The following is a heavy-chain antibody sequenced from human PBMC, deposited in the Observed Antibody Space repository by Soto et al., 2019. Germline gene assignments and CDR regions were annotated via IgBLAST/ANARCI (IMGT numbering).Heavy chain of an antibody. V-gene: IGHV3-23*01. CDR2: ISGSGTNT. J-gene: IGHJ4*02. D-gene: IGHD2-8*01. CDR1: GFTFSSYA. Sequence: PGGSLRLSCAASGFTFSSYAMTWVRQAPGKWLEWVSVISGSGTNTYYAGSVKGRFTISRDNSNNTLWLQMDRLRAEDTAIYYCAKGGTNDYSPLEFCGQGTPVTVSS. CDR3: AKGGTNDYSPLEF.